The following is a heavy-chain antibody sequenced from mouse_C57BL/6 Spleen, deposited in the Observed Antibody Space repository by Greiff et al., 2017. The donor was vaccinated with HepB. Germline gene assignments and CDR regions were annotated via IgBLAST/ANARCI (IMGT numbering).Heavy chain of an antibody. J-gene: IGHJ2*01. CDR2: INPNNGGT. Sequence: VQLQQSGPELVKPGASVKISCKASGYTFTDYYMNWVKQSHGKSLEWIGDINPNNGGTSYNQKFKGKATLTVDKSSSTAYMELRSLTSEDSAVYYCARRGYGGPFDYWGQGTTLTVSS. V-gene: IGHV1-26*01. D-gene: IGHD1-2*01. CDR1: GYTFTDYY. CDR3: ARRGYGGPFDY.